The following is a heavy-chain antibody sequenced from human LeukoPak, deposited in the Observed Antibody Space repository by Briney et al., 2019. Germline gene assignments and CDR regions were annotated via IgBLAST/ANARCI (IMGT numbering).Heavy chain of an antibody. CDR3: ARQNPIVVVPAARSLGAFDI. J-gene: IGHJ3*02. D-gene: IGHD2-2*01. Sequence: SETLSLTCTVSGYSISSGYYWVWIRQPPGKGLEWIGSIYYSGSTYYNPSLKSRVTISVDTSKNQFSLKLSSVTAADTAVYYCARQNPIVVVPAARSLGAFDIWGQGTMVTVSS. V-gene: IGHV4-38-2*02. CDR1: GYSISSGYY. CDR2: IYYSGST.